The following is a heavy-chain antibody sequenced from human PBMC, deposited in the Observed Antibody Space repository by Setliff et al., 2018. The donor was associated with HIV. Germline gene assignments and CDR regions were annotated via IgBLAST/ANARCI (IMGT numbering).Heavy chain of an antibody. CDR2: ISTTGST. D-gene: IGHD3-16*01. V-gene: IGHV4-4*09. Sequence: SETLSLTCTVSGGSISSDYWSWIRQPPGKGLEWIGYISTTGSTSYSPSLKSRVSISVDTAKNQCSLRLNSVTAADTAVYYCARHVIGVVMLYSWDAFDPWGHGTLVTVSS. CDR1: GGSISSDY. J-gene: IGHJ5*02. CDR3: ARHVIGVVMLYSWDAFDP.